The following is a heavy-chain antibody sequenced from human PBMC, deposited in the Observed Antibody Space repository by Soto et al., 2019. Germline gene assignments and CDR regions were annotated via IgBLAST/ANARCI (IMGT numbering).Heavy chain of an antibody. V-gene: IGHV4-61*08. CDR2: ILSSGGT. J-gene: IGHJ5*02. D-gene: IGHD6-19*01. CDR3: AKGFSSGLYVDS. Sequence: SETLSLTCSVSGDSVSSDAYYWTWIRQHPGKTLEWVGFILSSGGTSTNPSLRSRLSMSVDTARNQFSMRLTSVTAADTGVYFCAKGFSSGLYVDSWGRGTQVTVSS. CDR1: GDSVSSDAYY.